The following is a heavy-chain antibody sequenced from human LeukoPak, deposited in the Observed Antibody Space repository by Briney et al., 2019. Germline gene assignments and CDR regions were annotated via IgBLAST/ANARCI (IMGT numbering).Heavy chain of an antibody. CDR2: ISSSSSYI. CDR1: GFTFSSYS. Sequence: GGSLRLSCAASGFTFSSYSMNWVRQAPGKGLEWVSSISSSSSYIYYADSVKGRLTISRDNAKNSLYLQMNSLRAEDTAVYYCARDPMYYDILTGYSPYYFDYWGQGTLVTVSS. CDR3: ARDPMYYDILTGYSPYYFDY. J-gene: IGHJ4*02. V-gene: IGHV3-21*01. D-gene: IGHD3-9*01.